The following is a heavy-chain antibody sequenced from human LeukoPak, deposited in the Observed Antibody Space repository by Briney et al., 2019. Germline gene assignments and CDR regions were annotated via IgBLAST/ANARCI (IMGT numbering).Heavy chain of an antibody. V-gene: IGHV4-39*01. D-gene: IGHD3-9*01. J-gene: IGHJ4*02. Sequence: SETLSLTCTVSGGSISSSSYYWGWIRQPPGKGLEWIGSTYYSGSTYYNPSLKSRVTISVDTSKNQFSLKLSSVTAADTAVYYCARLNYDILTGYYMVFDYWGQGTLVTVSS. CDR1: GGSISSSSYY. CDR2: TYYSGST. CDR3: ARLNYDILTGYYMVFDY.